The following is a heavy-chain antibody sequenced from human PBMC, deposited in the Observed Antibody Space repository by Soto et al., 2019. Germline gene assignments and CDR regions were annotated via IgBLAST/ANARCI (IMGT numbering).Heavy chain of an antibody. J-gene: IGHJ3*02. D-gene: IGHD2-21*02. V-gene: IGHV3-48*03. CDR3: AKGIDCGADCHSYDTFDI. CDR2: ISSSGSTI. Sequence: GGSLRLSCAASGFTFSSYEMNWVRQAPGKGLEWVSYISSSGSTIYYADSVKGRFTISRDNAKNSLYLQMNSLRAGDTALYYCAKGIDCGADCHSYDTFDIWGQGTVVTVSS. CDR1: GFTFSSYE.